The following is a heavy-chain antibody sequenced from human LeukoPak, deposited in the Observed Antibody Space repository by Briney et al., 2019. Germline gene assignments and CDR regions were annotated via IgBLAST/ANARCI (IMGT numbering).Heavy chain of an antibody. D-gene: IGHD4-23*01. Sequence: GRSLRLSCTASGFTFGDDAMNWFRQAPGKGLEWVSYISITSDKIYYADSVKGRFTISRDNARNSLYLQMNSLRDEDTAVYSCAREAYWGSSGKGFDSWGQGTLVIVSS. J-gene: IGHJ4*02. V-gene: IGHV3-48*02. CDR3: AREAYWGSSGKGFDS. CDR2: ISITSDKI. CDR1: GFTFGDDA.